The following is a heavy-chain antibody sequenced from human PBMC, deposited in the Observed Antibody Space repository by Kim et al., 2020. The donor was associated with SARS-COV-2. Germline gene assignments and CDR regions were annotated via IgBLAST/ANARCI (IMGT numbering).Heavy chain of an antibody. V-gene: IGHV4-34*01. J-gene: IGHJ4*02. D-gene: IGHD1-26*01. CDR2: ST. CDR3: ARFRRGNFDY. Sequence: STNYNPSLKSRVTISVDTSKNQFSLKLSSVTAADTAVYYCARFRRGNFDYWGQGTLVTVSS.